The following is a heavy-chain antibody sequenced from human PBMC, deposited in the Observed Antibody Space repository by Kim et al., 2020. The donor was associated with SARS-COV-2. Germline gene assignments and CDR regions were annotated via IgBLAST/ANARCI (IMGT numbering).Heavy chain of an antibody. D-gene: IGHD2-21*01. CDR2: IKRNGDST. CDR3: ARGLMGGAIDF. J-gene: IGHJ4*02. CDR1: GFTFNDYG. V-gene: IGHV3-20*01. Sequence: GGSLRLSCAVSGFTFNDYGMSWVRQAPGKGLEWVSGIKRNGDSTGYADSVKGRFTISRDNAKHSLYLQMNSLRVEDTALYHCARGLMGGAIDFWGQGISVTVSS.